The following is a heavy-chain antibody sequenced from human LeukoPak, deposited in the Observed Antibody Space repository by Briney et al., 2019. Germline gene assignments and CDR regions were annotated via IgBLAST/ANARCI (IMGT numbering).Heavy chain of an antibody. CDR1: GASISSYY. CDR3: ARFRNFVSDI. Sequence: KPSETPSPTCTGSGASISSYYWNWIRQPPRKGLEWIGYIYYSGNTNYNPSLKSRVTMSVDTSKNQFSLKVTSVTAADTAVYYCARFRNFVSDIWGQGTMVTVSS. J-gene: IGHJ3*02. V-gene: IGHV4-59*12. CDR2: IYYSGNT. D-gene: IGHD3-16*01.